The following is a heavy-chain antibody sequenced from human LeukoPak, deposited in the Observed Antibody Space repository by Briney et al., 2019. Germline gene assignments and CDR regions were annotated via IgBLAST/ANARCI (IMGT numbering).Heavy chain of an antibody. J-gene: IGHJ4*02. D-gene: IGHD1-26*01. CDR2: IHYNGIT. CDR1: GSMYNYY. CDR3: ARHISSGGTYAHFDY. V-gene: IGHV4-59*08. Sequence: SETLSLTCTVSGSMYNYYWSWIRPPPGKGLEWIGYIHYNGITNYSPSLKSRATMSLDTSKNQVSLKLNSVSAADTAVYYCARHISSGGTYAHFDYWGQGTLVTVSS.